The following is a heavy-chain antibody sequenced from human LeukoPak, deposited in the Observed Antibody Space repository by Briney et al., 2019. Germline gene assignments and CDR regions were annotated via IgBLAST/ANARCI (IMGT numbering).Heavy chain of an antibody. CDR2: ISDSGGST. V-gene: IGHV3-23*01. Sequence: GGSLRLSCAASGFTFSSYAMSWVRQAPGKGLEWVSVISDSGGSTYYADSVKGRFTISRDNSKNSLYLQMNSLRAEDTAVYYCAKDTVHSTSSIDYWGQGTLVTVSS. CDR3: AKDTVHSTSSIDY. CDR1: GFTFSSYA. D-gene: IGHD6-6*01. J-gene: IGHJ4*02.